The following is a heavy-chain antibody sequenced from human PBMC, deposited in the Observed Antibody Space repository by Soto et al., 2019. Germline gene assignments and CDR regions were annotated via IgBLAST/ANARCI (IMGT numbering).Heavy chain of an antibody. V-gene: IGHV1-69*05. CDR3: AAELGFGKLSVV. CDR2: IIPLFGTT. J-gene: IGHJ6*02. Sequence: ASVKVSCKASGDTFKNCVISWVRQAPGQGLEWMGGIIPLFGTTDFAQRFQGRLTITTDESTTTAYMELSRLRSEDTATYYCAAELGFGKLSVVWGQGTTVTVSS. CDR1: GDTFKNCV. D-gene: IGHD3-10*01.